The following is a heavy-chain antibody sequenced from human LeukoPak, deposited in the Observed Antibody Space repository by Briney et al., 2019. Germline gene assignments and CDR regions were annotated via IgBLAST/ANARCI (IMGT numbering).Heavy chain of an antibody. Sequence: SETLSRTCTVSGGSISSGGYYWSWIRQHPGKGLECIAYNDYSGSTHYNPSLKSRVTISVDTSKNQFSLKLSSVTAADTAVYYCARDGGSQTNYYYYGMDVWGKGTTVTVSS. CDR3: ARDGGSQTNYYYYGMDV. D-gene: IGHD2-15*01. V-gene: IGHV4-31*03. CDR2: NDYSGST. J-gene: IGHJ6*04. CDR1: GGSISSGGYY.